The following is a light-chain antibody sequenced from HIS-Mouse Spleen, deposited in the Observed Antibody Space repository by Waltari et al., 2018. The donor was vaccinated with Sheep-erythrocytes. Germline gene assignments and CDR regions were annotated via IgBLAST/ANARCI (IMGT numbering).Light chain of an antibody. V-gene: IGLV3-1*01. CDR3: QAWDSSTAV. CDR2: QDS. CDR1: TLGHKY. J-gene: IGLJ2*01. Sequence: SYELTQPPSVSVSPGQTASITCSGDTLGHKYACWYQQKPGQSPVLVIYQDSKRPSGIPERFSGSNSGNTATLTISGTQAMDEADYYCQAWDSSTAVFGGGTKLTVL.